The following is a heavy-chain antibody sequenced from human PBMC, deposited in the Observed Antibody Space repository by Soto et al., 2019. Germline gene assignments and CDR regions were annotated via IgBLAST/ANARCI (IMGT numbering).Heavy chain of an antibody. CDR2: MYSTGST. D-gene: IGHD2-21*02. V-gene: IGHV4-59*01. J-gene: IGHJ6*02. CDR3: ARDLWGYCGTDRYPLDV. CDR1: GGSISRYY. Sequence: PSETLSLTCTVSGGSISRYYWSWIRQPPGKGLEWIGYMYSTGSTVYNPSFKSRVTISVDTSKNQFSLKLNSVTAADTAVYYCARDLWGYCGTDRYPLDVWGQGTTVTVSS.